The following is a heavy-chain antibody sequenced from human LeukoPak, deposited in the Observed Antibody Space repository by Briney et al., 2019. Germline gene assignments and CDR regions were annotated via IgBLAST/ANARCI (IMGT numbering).Heavy chain of an antibody. V-gene: IGHV1-2*02. J-gene: IGHJ6*03. CDR2: INPNSGGT. CDR3: ARSEKFPYYMDV. CDR1: GYTFTGYY. Sequence: ASVKVSCKASGYTFTGYYMHWVRQPPGQGLEWMGCINPNSGGTKYAQKFQGGVTFPRDTSISTAYMELSRLRSDDTAVYYCARSEKFPYYMDVWGKETTVTVSS.